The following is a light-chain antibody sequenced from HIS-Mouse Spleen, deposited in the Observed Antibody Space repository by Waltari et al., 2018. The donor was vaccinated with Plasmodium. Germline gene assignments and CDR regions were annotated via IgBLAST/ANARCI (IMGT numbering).Light chain of an antibody. V-gene: IGLV3-10*01. Sequence: SYELTQPPSVSVSPGQPARITCPGDALPNKYAYWYQQKSGQAPVLVIYEDSNRPPGIPERFSGSSSGTMATLTISGAQVEDEADYYCYSTDSSGNHRVFGGGTKLTVL. CDR1: ALPNKY. J-gene: IGLJ3*02. CDR3: YSTDSSGNHRV. CDR2: EDS.